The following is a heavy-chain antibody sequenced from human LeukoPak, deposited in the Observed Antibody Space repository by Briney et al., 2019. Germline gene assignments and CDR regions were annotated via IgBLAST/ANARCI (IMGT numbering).Heavy chain of an antibody. J-gene: IGHJ4*02. CDR2: IIPIFGTA. CDR1: GGTFSSYA. D-gene: IGHD2-15*01. V-gene: IGHV1-69*05. Sequence: GSSVKVSCKASGGTFSSYAISWVRQAPGQGLEWRGRIIPIFGTANYAQKFQGRVTITTDESTSTAYMELSSLGSEDTAVYYCASLHCSGGSCYFYWGQGTLVTVSS. CDR3: ASLHCSGGSCYFY.